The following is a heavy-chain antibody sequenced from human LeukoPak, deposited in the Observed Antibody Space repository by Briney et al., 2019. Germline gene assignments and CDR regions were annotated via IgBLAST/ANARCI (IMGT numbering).Heavy chain of an antibody. CDR3: AELGITMIGGV. V-gene: IGHV3-21*01. Sequence: GGSLRLSCAASGFTFSSYSMNWVRQAPGKGLEWVSSISSSSSYIYYADSVKGRFTISRDNDTNSLYLQMNSLRAEDTAVYYCAELGITMIGGVWGKGTTVTISS. CDR1: GFTFSSYS. J-gene: IGHJ6*04. CDR2: ISSSSSYI. D-gene: IGHD3-10*02.